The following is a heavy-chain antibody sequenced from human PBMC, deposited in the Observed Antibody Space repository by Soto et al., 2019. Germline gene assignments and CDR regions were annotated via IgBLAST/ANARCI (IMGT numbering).Heavy chain of an antibody. CDR2: ISWNSGSI. CDR3: AKAKSGYYAY. V-gene: IGHV3-9*01. CDR1: GFTFDDYA. J-gene: IGHJ4*02. Sequence: EVQLVESGGGLVQPGRSLRLSCAASGFTFDDYAMHWVRQAPGKGLEWVSGISWNSGSIGYADSVKGRFTISRDNAKNSPYLQMNSLRAEDTALYYCAKAKSGYYAYWGQGTLVTVSS. D-gene: IGHD3-3*01.